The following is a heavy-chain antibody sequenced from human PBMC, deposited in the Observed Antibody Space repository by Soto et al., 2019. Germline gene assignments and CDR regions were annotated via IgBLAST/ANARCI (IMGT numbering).Heavy chain of an antibody. Sequence: ASVKVSCKASGGTFSSYAISWVRQATGQGLEWMGGMNPISGTANYAQKFQDRVTITRNASTNTAYLELSSLRSDDTAVYYCTRRLSRPYGSPDYWGQG. CDR2: MNPISGTA. J-gene: IGHJ4*02. CDR3: TRRLSRPYGSPDY. V-gene: IGHV1-69*05. CDR1: GGTFSSYA. D-gene: IGHD2-15*01.